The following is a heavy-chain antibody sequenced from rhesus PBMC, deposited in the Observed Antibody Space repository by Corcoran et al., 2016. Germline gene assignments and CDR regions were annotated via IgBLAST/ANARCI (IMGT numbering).Heavy chain of an antibody. CDR2: ISGCGGST. Sequence: QLQLQESGPGLVKPSETLSLTCAVSGGSISSNWWSWIRQPPGKGLEWIGRISGCGGSTSYNPSLQSRVTISTDTSKNQCSLKLSSVTAADTAVYYCARKVGVVSAKNRFDVWGPGVLVTVSS. D-gene: IGHD2-39*02. J-gene: IGHJ5-1*01. V-gene: IGHV4-173*01. CDR3: ARKVGVVSAKNRFDV. CDR1: GGSISSNW.